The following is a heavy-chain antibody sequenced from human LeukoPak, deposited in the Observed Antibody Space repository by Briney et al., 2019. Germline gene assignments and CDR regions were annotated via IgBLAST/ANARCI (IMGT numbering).Heavy chain of an antibody. CDR2: IYSGGDT. V-gene: IGHV3-53*01. J-gene: IGHJ4*02. D-gene: IGHD2-15*01. CDR1: GFTVSTNY. CDR3: ARGWRGLAYFDY. Sequence: PGRSLRLSCAASGFTVSTNYMTWVRQAPGKGLEWVSIIYSGGDTYNTDSVKGRFTISRDNSKNTLYLQMNSLRAEDTAVYYCARGWRGLAYFDYWGQGTLVTVSS.